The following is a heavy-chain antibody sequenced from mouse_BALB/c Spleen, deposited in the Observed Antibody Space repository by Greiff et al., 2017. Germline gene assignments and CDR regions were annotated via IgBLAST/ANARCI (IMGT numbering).Heavy chain of an antibody. J-gene: IGHJ4*01. CDR3: ARDRGGAVYYYAMDY. CDR2: INPSSGYT. CDR1: GYTFTSYT. V-gene: IGHV1-4*01. D-gene: IGHD6-1*01. Sequence: QVQLQQSGAELARPGASVKMSCKASGYTFTSYTMHWVNQRPGQGLEWIGYINPSSGYTNYNQKFKDKATLTADKSSSTAYMQLSSLTSEDSAVYYGARDRGGAVYYYAMDYWGQGTSVTVSA.